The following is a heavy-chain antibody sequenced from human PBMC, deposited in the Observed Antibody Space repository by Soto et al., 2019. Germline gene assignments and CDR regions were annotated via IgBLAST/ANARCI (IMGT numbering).Heavy chain of an antibody. CDR3: ARGGGYSYGYNY. V-gene: IGHV4-59*01. J-gene: IGHJ4*02. Sequence: QVQLQESGPGLVKPSETLSLTCTVSGGSISSYYWSWIRQPPGKGLEWIGYNYYSGSTTYNPSLKSRVTISVDTSKNQFSLKLSSVTAADTAVYYCARGGGYSYGYNYWGQGTLVTVSS. CDR1: GGSISSYY. D-gene: IGHD5-18*01. CDR2: NYYSGST.